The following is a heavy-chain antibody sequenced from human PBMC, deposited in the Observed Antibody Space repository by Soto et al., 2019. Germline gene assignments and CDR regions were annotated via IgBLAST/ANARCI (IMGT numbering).Heavy chain of an antibody. V-gene: IGHV1-69*13. CDR3: ARDHGRHYDILTGSPQGFDP. D-gene: IGHD3-9*01. Sequence: ASVKVSCKASGGTFSSYAISWVRQAPGQGLEWMGGIIPIFGTANYAQKFQGRVTITADESTSTAYMELSSLRSEDTAVYYCARDHGRHYDILTGSPQGFDPWGQGTLVTVSS. CDR2: IIPIFGTA. J-gene: IGHJ5*02. CDR1: GGTFSSYA.